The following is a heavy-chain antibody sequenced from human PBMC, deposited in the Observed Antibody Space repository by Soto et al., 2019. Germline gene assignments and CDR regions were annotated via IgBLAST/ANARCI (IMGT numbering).Heavy chain of an antibody. CDR1: GDSMSSYY. J-gene: IGHJ1*01. D-gene: IGHD3-22*01. V-gene: IGHV4-59*08. CDR2: IYYNGGT. CDR3: ARQRSGYLGPEHFQH. Sequence: QVQLQESGPGLVKPSETLSLTCTVSGDSMSSYYWNWIRQPPGKGLEWIGYIYYNGGTNYNPSLKSRVTISVDKPKTHFSLKLSSVTAADTAVYYCARQRSGYLGPEHFQHWGQGTLVTVSS.